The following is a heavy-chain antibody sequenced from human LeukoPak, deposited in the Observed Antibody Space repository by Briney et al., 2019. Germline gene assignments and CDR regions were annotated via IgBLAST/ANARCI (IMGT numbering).Heavy chain of an antibody. CDR1: GFTFSDYY. V-gene: IGHV3-11*04. CDR3: AKDTVIVGATGDPHYFDY. D-gene: IGHD1-26*01. Sequence: KPGGSLRLSCAASGFTFSDYYMSWIRQAPGKGLEWVSYISSSGSTIYYADSVKGRFTISRDNAKNSLYLQMNSLRAEDTAVYYCAKDTVIVGATGDPHYFDYWGQGTLVTVSS. J-gene: IGHJ4*02. CDR2: ISSSGSTI.